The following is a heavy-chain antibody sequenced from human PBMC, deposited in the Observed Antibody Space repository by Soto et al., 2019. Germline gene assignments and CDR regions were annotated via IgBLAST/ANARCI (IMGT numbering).Heavy chain of an antibody. CDR3: ARGSGVPALFDY. Sequence: QVQLQESGPGLVKPSQTLSITCTVSGCSISSGGYYWSWIRQHPGKGLEWIGYIYYSGSTYYNPSLKSRVTISVDTSKNQFSLKLSSVTAADTAVYYCARGSGVPALFDYWGQGTLVTVSS. CDR1: GCSISSGGYY. J-gene: IGHJ4*02. D-gene: IGHD2-2*01. CDR2: IYYSGST. V-gene: IGHV4-31*03.